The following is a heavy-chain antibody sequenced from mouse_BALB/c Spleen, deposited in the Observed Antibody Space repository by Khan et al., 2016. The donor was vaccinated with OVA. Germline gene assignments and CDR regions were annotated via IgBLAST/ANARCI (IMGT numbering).Heavy chain of an antibody. J-gene: IGHJ3*01. CDR2: IWSGGST. D-gene: IGHD2-4*01. CDR1: GFSLTTYG. Sequence: VQLLESGPGLVRPSQSLSITCTVSGFSLTTYGVHWVRQSPGKGLEWLGVIWSGGSTDYSAVFISRLSISKDNSKSQVFFKMNSLQPNDTAIYYCARNYDYDEGLAYWGQGTLVTVSA. V-gene: IGHV2-2*02. CDR3: ARNYDYDEGLAY.